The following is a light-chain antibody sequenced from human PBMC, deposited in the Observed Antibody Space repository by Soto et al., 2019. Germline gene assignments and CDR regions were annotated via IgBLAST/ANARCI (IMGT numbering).Light chain of an antibody. CDR1: SSVVGGYNH. J-gene: IGLJ2*01. CDR3: CSYTSLSTVV. Sequence: QSALTPPASVSGSPGQSLTISCTGTSSVVGGYNHVSWYQHSPGKAPKLILFAVSDRPSGVSHRFSGFKSGNTASLTISGLQAEDEADYYCCSYTSLSTVVFGGGTKETVL. V-gene: IGLV2-14*01. CDR2: AVS.